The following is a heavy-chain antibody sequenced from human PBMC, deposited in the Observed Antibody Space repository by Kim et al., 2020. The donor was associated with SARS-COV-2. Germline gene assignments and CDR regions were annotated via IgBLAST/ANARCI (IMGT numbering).Heavy chain of an antibody. CDR3: ARDTDSSSWYGRFDP. V-gene: IGHV1-3*01. CDR1: GYTFTSYA. J-gene: IGHJ5*02. CDR2: INAGNGNT. D-gene: IGHD6-13*01. Sequence: ASVKVSCKASGYTFTSYAMHWVRQAPGQRLEWMGWINAGNGNTKYSQKFQGRVTITRDTSASTAYMELSSLRSEDTAVYYCARDTDSSSWYGRFDPWGQGTLVTVSS.